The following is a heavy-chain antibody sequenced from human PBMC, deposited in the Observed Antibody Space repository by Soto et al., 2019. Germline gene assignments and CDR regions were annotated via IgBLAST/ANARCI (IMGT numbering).Heavy chain of an antibody. Sequence: GGSLRLSCAASGFTFSSYAMSWVRQAPGKGLEWVSAISGSGGSTYYADSVEGRFTISRDNSKNTLYLQMNSLRAEDTAVYYCARDESGSYNGIAYWGQGTVVTVSS. J-gene: IGHJ4*02. CDR2: ISGSGGST. CDR1: GFTFSSYA. CDR3: ARDESGSYNGIAY. D-gene: IGHD1-26*01. V-gene: IGHV3-23*01.